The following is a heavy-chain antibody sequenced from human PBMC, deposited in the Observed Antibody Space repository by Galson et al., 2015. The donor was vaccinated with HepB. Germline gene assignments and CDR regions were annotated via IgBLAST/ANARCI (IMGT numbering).Heavy chain of an antibody. CDR2: ISYDGSKE. D-gene: IGHD3-22*01. Sequence: SLRLSCAASGFIFNDYGMHWVRQAPGKGLEWVAVISYDGSKEFYANSVKGRFTISRDNSKNTLDLQMNSLRGEDTAVYYCAKDPETYHYDRTGYYCYYGMDVWGQGTTVTVSS. CDR1: GFIFNDYG. CDR3: AKDPETYHYDRTGYYCYYGMDV. V-gene: IGHV3-30*18. J-gene: IGHJ6*02.